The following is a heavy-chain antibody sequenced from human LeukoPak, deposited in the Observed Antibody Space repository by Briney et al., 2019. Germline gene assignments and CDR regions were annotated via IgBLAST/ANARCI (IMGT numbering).Heavy chain of an antibody. D-gene: IGHD3-10*01. J-gene: IGHJ5*02. CDR2: INHRGST. CDR1: VGPFSVFS. Sequence: SETLSLTCAVFVGPFSVFSWSWIRQPPGKGLECIGEINHRGSTNYNPSLKSRVIISIDTSRNQFSLKLSPVTAADTAVYYCARDSYYSKLTNWFDPWGQGTLVTVSS. V-gene: IGHV4-34*01. CDR3: ARDSYYSKLTNWFDP.